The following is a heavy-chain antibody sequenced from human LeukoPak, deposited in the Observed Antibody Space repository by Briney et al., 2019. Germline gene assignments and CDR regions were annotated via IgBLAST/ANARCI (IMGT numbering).Heavy chain of an antibody. CDR2: IKHSGST. CDR1: GGSFSGYY. Sequence: SETLCLTCAAYGGSFSGYYWSCIPGPPGKGLEWIGEIKHSGSTNYNPSLKSRVTISVDTSKNQFSLKLSSVTAADTAVYYCARVRYCSSTSCNWGQGTLVTVSS. D-gene: IGHD2-2*01. V-gene: IGHV4-34*01. CDR3: ARVRYCSSTSCN. J-gene: IGHJ4*02.